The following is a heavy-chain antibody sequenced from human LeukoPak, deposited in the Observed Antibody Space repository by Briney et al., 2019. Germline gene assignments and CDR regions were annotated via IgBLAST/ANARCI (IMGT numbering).Heavy chain of an antibody. V-gene: IGHV1-46*01. Sequence: ASVKVFCKASGYTFTSHYVHWVRQAPGQGLEWMGIINPSVGRTTYAQTFQGRVTMTRDMSTNTVFMELSNLTSEDTAVYYCARVAPGYCRSTSCPNFDYWGQGTLGTVFS. J-gene: IGHJ4*02. D-gene: IGHD2-2*01. CDR1: GYTFTSHY. CDR3: ARVAPGYCRSTSCPNFDY. CDR2: INPSVGRT.